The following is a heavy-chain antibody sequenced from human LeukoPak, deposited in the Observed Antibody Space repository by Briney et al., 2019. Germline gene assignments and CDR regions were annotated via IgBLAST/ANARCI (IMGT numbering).Heavy chain of an antibody. Sequence: PGGSLRLSCAASGFPFSTYVMHWVRQAPGKGLEWMAFISFNGNNKQYRDSLEGRFTISRDNAKNSLYLQMNSLRAEDTAVYYCARDDGILTGSNWFDPWGQGTLVTVSS. V-gene: IGHV3-30-3*01. CDR3: ARDDGILTGSNWFDP. J-gene: IGHJ5*02. CDR2: ISFNGNNK. CDR1: GFPFSTYV. D-gene: IGHD3-9*01.